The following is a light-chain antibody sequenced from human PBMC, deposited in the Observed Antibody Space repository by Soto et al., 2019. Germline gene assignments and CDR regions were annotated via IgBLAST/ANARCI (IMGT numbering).Light chain of an antibody. CDR3: QQYLTSPCT. CDR1: QSVNKEY. V-gene: IGKV3-20*01. CDR2: GGT. J-gene: IGKJ2*02. Sequence: EIVLTQSPGTLSLSPGERATLSCRASQSVNKEYLAWYQQKPGQAPRLLIYGGTNRPGGVPDRFSGSGSGTDFTLTISRLDPEDFAVYYCQQYLTSPCTFGQGTKLEIK.